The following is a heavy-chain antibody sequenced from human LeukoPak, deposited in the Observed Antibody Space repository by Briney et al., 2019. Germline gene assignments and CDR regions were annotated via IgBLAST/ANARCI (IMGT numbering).Heavy chain of an antibody. V-gene: IGHV3-23*01. J-gene: IGHJ4*02. CDR3: AKWDTYYDSSGYYFY. CDR1: GFTFSSYG. D-gene: IGHD3-22*01. Sequence: GGTLRLSCAASGFTFSSYGMSWVRQAPGKGLEWVSAISGSGGSTYYADSVKGRFTISRDNSKNTLYLQMNSLRAEDTAVYYCAKWDTYYDSSGYYFYWGQGTLVTVSS. CDR2: ISGSGGST.